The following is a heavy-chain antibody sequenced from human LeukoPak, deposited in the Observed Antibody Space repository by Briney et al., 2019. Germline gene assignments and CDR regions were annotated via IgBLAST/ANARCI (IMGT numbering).Heavy chain of an antibody. D-gene: IGHD3-10*01. V-gene: IGHV4-34*01. J-gene: IGHJ6*02. CDR2: INHSGST. CDR1: GGSFSGYY. CDR3: TRLWFGELLWAYYYYGMDV. Sequence: SETLSLTCAVYGGSFSGYYWSWIHQPPGKGLEWIGEINHSGSTSYNPSLKSRVTISVDTSKNQFSLKLSSVTAADTAVYYCTRLWFGELLWAYYYYGMDVWGQGTTVTVSS.